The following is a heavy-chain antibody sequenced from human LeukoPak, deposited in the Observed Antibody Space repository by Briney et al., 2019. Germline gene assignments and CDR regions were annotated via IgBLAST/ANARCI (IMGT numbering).Heavy chain of an antibody. CDR1: GYTFTSYD. Sequence: ASVKVSCKASGYTFTSYDINWVRQATGQGLEWMGWMNPNSGNTGYAQKFQGRVTITTDESTSTAYMELSSLRSEDTAMYYCASCSGGSDDAFDIWGQGTMVTVSS. CDR3: ASCSGGSDDAFDI. CDR2: MNPNSGNT. D-gene: IGHD2-15*01. V-gene: IGHV1-8*01. J-gene: IGHJ3*02.